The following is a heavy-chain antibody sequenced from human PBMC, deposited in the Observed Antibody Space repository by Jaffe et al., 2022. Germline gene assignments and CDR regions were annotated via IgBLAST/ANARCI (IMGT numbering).Heavy chain of an antibody. J-gene: IGHJ4*02. V-gene: IGHV4-39*01. CDR3: ARHGGWKYCSGGSCYSGYFDY. CDR1: GGSISSSSYY. D-gene: IGHD2-15*01. CDR2: IYYSGST. Sequence: QLQLQESGPGLVKPSETLSLTCTVSGGSISSSSYYWGWIRQPPGKGLEWIGSIYYSGSTYYNPSLKSRVTISVDTSKNQFSLKLSSVTAADTAVYYCARHGGWKYCSGGSCYSGYFDYWGQGTLVTVSS.